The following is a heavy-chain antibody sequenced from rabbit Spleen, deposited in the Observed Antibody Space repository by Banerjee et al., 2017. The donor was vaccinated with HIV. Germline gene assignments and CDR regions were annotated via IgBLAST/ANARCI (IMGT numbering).Heavy chain of an antibody. CDR3: VRGASSTGYYAL. Sequence: QLLEESGGDLVKPGASLTLTCKASGLDFSGDSYDSYMCWVRQAPGKGLEWIACIDIGSSGFTYFASWAKGRFTISKTSSTTVTLQMTSLTAADTATYFCVRGASSTGYYALWGPGTLVTVS. CDR2: IDIGSSGFT. V-gene: IGHV1S40*01. CDR1: GLDFSGDSY. J-gene: IGHJ6*01. D-gene: IGHD1-1*01.